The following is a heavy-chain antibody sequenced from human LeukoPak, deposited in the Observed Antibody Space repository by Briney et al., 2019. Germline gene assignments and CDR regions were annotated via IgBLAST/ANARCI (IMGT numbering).Heavy chain of an antibody. J-gene: IGHJ4*02. CDR1: GFTFSSYW. CDR3: ARDLSYTTIDSGGDY. Sequence: GGSLRLSCAASGFTFSSYWMSWVRQAPGKGLKWVASIKQDGSEKYYVDSVKGRFTISRDNAKNSLYLQMNSLRAEDTAVYYCARDLSYTTIDSGGDYWGQGTLVTVSS. D-gene: IGHD5-12*01. CDR2: IKQDGSEK. V-gene: IGHV3-7*01.